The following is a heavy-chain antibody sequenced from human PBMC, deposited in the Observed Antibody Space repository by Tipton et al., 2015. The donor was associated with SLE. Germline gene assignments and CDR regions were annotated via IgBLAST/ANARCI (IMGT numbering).Heavy chain of an antibody. J-gene: IGHJ4*02. CDR1: GDSITSYY. D-gene: IGHD2-21*02. V-gene: IGHV4-59*01. CDR3: ARLNDATAIASFDY. CDR2: IYYNGHT. Sequence: TLSLTCTVSGDSITSYYWNWVRQPPGEGLEWIGYIYYNGHTNYSPSLKSRVTLSVDTSKNQFSLTLSSVTAADTAVYYCARLNDATAIASFDYWGQGNLVTVSS.